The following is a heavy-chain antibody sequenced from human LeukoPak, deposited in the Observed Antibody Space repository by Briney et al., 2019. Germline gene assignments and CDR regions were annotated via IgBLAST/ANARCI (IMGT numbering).Heavy chain of an antibody. CDR1: GGSISSGGYY. J-gene: IGHJ3*02. V-gene: IGHV4-31*03. Sequence: SETLSLTCTVSGGSISSGGYYWSWIRQHPGKGLEWIGYIYYSGSTYYNPSLKSRVTISVDTSKNQFSLKLSSVTAADTAVYYCARGRLYDSSGYHPDAFDIWGQGTMVTVSS. D-gene: IGHD3-22*01. CDR3: ARGRLYDSSGYHPDAFDI. CDR2: IYYSGST.